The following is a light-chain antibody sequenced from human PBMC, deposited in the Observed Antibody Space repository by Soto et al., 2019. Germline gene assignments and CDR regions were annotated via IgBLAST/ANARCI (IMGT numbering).Light chain of an antibody. V-gene: IGKV1-9*01. J-gene: IGKJ5*01. CDR2: SAS. Sequence: DIQMTQSPSSLSASVGDRVTITCRASQALSNYLAWYQQKPGKAPDLLIYSASTLQSGVPSRFSGSGSGTDFTLTISSLQPEDFAVYYCHQRSNWPPTFGGGTRLEI. CDR1: QALSNY. CDR3: HQRSNWPPT.